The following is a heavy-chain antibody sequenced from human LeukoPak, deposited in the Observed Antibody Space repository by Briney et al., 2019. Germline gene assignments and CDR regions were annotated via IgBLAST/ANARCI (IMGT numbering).Heavy chain of an antibody. Sequence: SETLSLTSTVSGGSISSYYWSWIRQPPGKGLEWIGYIYYSGGTNYNPSLKSRVTISVDTSKNQFSLKLSSVTAADTAVYYCARYRLWLTTYYYYGMDVWGQGTTVTVSS. CDR3: ARYRLWLTTYYYYGMDV. CDR1: GGSISSYY. J-gene: IGHJ6*02. CDR2: IYYSGGT. V-gene: IGHV4-59*08. D-gene: IGHD4/OR15-4a*01.